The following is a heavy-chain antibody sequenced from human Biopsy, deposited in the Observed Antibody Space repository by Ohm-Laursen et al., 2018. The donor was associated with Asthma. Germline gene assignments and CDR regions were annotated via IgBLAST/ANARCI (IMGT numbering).Heavy chain of an antibody. CDR1: GGSLTSAY. CDR3: AREKAYGSGSLYGMDV. CDR2: IYYSGPT. J-gene: IGHJ6*02. V-gene: IGHV4-31*03. Sequence: TLSLTCTVSGGSLTSAYWSWVRQYPEKGLEWIGYIYYSGPTVYNPSLKSRVSMSVDTSKNQVSLKLSSVSASDTAVYYCAREKAYGSGSLYGMDVWGHGTTVTVSS. D-gene: IGHD3-10*01.